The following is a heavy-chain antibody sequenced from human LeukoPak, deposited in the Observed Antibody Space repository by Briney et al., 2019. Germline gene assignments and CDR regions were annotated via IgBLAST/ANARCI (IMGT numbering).Heavy chain of an antibody. CDR1: GGSFSGYY. Sequence: PSETLSLTCAVYGGSFSGYYWSWIRQPPGKGLEWIGEINHSGSTNYNPSLKSRVTISVDTSKNQFSLKLSSVTAADTAVYYCAREGYYGRGNRLDPWGQGTLVTVSS. D-gene: IGHD3-10*01. CDR2: INHSGST. J-gene: IGHJ5*02. CDR3: AREGYYGRGNRLDP. V-gene: IGHV4-34*01.